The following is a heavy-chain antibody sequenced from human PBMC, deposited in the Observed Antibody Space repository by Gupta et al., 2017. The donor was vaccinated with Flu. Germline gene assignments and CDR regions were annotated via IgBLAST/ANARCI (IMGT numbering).Heavy chain of an antibody. D-gene: IGHD2-15*01. J-gene: IGHJ6*02. CDR3: ARIWGCSGGSCYPYQYYYYYYGMDV. V-gene: IGHV2-26*01. CDR2: IFSNDEK. CDR1: GFSLSNARMG. Sequence: QVTLKESGPVLVKPTETLTLTCTVSGFSLSNARMGVSWIRQPPGKALEWLAHIFSNDEKSYSTSPKSRLTISKDTSKSQVVLTMTNMDPVDTATYYCARIWGCSGGSCYPYQYYYYYYGMDVWGQGTTVTVSS.